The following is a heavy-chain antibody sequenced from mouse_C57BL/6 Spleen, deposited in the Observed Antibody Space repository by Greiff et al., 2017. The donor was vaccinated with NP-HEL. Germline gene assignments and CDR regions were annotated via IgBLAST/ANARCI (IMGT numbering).Heavy chain of an antibody. D-gene: IGHD2-5*01. Sequence: EVQLVESEGGLVQPGSSMKLSCTASGFTFSDYYMAWVRQVPEKGLEWVANINYDGSSTYYLDSLKSRFIISRDNAKNILYLQMSSLKSEDTATYYCAREAPTIVRYFDVWGTGTTVTVSS. CDR2: INYDGSST. CDR3: AREAPTIVRYFDV. V-gene: IGHV5-16*01. J-gene: IGHJ1*03. CDR1: GFTFSDYY.